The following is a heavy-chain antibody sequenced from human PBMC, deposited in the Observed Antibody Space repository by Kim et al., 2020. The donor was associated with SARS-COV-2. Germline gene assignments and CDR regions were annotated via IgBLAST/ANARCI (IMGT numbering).Heavy chain of an antibody. CDR1: GVSISSGGYY. J-gene: IGHJ3*02. CDR3: ARARGGTMIVVVIGAFDI. CDR2: IYYSGST. Sequence: SETLSLTCTVSGVSISSGGYYWSWIRQHPGKGLEWIGYIYYSGSTYYNPSLKSRVTISVDTSKNQFSLKLSSVTAADTAVYYCARARGGTMIVVVIGAFDIWGQGTMVTVSS. V-gene: IGHV4-31*03. D-gene: IGHD3-22*01.